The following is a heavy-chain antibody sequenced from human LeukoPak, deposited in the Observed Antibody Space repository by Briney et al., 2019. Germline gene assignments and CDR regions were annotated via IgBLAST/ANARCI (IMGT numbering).Heavy chain of an antibody. J-gene: IGHJ5*02. V-gene: IGHV4-39*01. Sequence: SETLSLTCTVSGDSISSSSYYWAWIRQPPGKGLEWIGVIYYNGRTFYNPSLKSRLTISVDTSKNQFSLKLSSVTASDTAVYYCARRSGRTLNYFDPWGQGTLVTVSS. CDR2: IYYNGRT. CDR3: ARRSGRTLNYFDP. CDR1: GDSISSSSYY. D-gene: IGHD6-25*01.